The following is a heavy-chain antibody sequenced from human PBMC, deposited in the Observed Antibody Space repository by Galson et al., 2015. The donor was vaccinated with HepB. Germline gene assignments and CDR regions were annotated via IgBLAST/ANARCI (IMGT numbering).Heavy chain of an antibody. Sequence: SVKVPCKASGYTFTGHFLHWVRQAPGQGLEWMGRINPNSGATHYAQKFQGRVTMTRDTSLSTAYMQLSSLRSDDTAVYYCARQKGEMSGQDVWGQGTTVTVSS. CDR1: GYTFTGHF. CDR2: INPNSGAT. J-gene: IGHJ6*02. V-gene: IGHV1-2*06. CDR3: ARQKGEMSGQDV. D-gene: IGHD3-10*01.